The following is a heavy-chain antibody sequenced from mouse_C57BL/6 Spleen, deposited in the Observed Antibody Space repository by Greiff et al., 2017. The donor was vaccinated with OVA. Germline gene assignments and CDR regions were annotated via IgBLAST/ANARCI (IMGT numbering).Heavy chain of an antibody. CDR1: GYTFTDYY. J-gene: IGHJ4*01. V-gene: IGHV1-26*01. CDR3: ATTVVDPYYAMDY. CDR2: INPNNGGT. D-gene: IGHD1-1*01. Sequence: VQLQQSGPELVKPGASVKISCKASGYTFTDYYMNWVKQSHGKSLEWIGDINPNNGGTSYNQKFKGKATLTVDKSSSTAYMELRSLTSEDSAVYYCATTVVDPYYAMDYWGQGTSVTVSS.